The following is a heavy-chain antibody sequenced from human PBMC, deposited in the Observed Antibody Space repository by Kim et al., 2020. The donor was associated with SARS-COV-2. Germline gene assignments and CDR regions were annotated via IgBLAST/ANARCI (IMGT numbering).Heavy chain of an antibody. Sequence: GGSLRLSCTASGFRFSTYAMHWVRRAPGKGLEWVSFISSDGTHKIYADSVKGRVTFSRDNSMNTLSLQMNDLRPEDTAVYYCVKEDNAFDVWGQGTAVTVSS. CDR2: ISSDGTHK. J-gene: IGHJ3*01. V-gene: IGHV3-30*04. CDR1: GFRFSTYA. CDR3: VKEDNAFDV.